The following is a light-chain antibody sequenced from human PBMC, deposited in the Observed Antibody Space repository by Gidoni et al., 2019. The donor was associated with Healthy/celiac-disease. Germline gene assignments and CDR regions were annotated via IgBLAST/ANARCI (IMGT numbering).Light chain of an antibody. CDR2: GAS. V-gene: IGKV3-15*01. CDR1: QSVSSN. CDR3: QQYNNWPPWT. Sequence: EIVMTQSPATMSVSPGERATLSCRASQSVSSNLAWYQPKPGQAPRRSIYGASTRATGIPARFSGSGSGTEFTLTISSLQSEDFAVYYCQQYNNWPPWTFGQGTKVEIK. J-gene: IGKJ1*01.